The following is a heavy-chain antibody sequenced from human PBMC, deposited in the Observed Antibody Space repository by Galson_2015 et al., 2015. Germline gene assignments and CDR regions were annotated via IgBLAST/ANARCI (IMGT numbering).Heavy chain of an antibody. CDR2: IDWEDDK. CDR3: APTNSENTAHISLNYHCYIIDV. CDR1: GFSLDTREMS. Sequence: ALVKPTQTLTLTCSFSGFSLDTREMSVAWVRQPPGKALEWLARIDWEDDKYYSPSLKTRLTISKDTSKNQVVLTMTDMNPVDTAPYYCAPTNSENTAHISLNYHCYIIDVWARGPGSPSP. V-gene: IGHV2-70*18. D-gene: IGHD2-21*02. J-gene: IGHJ6*03.